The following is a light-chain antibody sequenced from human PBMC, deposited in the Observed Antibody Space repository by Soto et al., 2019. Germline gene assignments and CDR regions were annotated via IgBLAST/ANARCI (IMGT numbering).Light chain of an antibody. CDR3: HQYDNSPPYT. V-gene: IGKV3-20*01. CDR1: QSVSSNY. J-gene: IGKJ2*01. CDR2: DAS. Sequence: EIVLTQSPGTLSLSPGERATLSCRASQSVSSNYLAWYQQKPGQAPRLLIYDASSRATGIPDRFSGSGSGTDFTLTISRLDPEDFAVYYCHQYDNSPPYTFGQGTKLEIK.